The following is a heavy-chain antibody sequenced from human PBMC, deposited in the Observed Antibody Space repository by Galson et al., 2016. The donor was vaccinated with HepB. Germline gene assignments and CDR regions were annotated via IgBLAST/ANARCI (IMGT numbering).Heavy chain of an antibody. D-gene: IGHD6-13*01. J-gene: IGHJ1*01. V-gene: IGHV1-18*01. CDR3: ARDLVTAAGQYFHH. Sequence: SVKVSCKASGYTFTAYGISWVRQAPGQGLEWVAWISSDNAYTQYAQKFQDRVTITTDTSTNTAYMEMRRLNSDDTAVYFCARDLVTAAGQYFHHWGQGTLVTVS. CDR2: ISSDNAYT. CDR1: GYTFTAYG.